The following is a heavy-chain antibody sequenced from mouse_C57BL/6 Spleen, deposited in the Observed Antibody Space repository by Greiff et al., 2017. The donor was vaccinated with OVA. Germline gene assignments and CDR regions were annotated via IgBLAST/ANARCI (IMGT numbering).Heavy chain of an antibody. CDR1: GFTFSSYA. CDR2: ISDGGSYT. Sequence: EVQRVESGGGLVKPGGSLKLSCAASGFTFSSYAMSWVRQTPEKRLEWVATISDGGSYTYYPDNVKGRFTISRDNAKNNLYLQMSHLKSEVTAMYYCARDRHYYGSSYWYFDVWGTGTTVTVSS. CDR3: ARDRHYYGSSYWYFDV. J-gene: IGHJ1*03. D-gene: IGHD1-1*01. V-gene: IGHV5-4*01.